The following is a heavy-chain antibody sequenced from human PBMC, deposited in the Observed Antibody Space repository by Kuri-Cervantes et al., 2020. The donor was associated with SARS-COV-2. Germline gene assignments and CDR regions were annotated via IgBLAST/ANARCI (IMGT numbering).Heavy chain of an antibody. D-gene: IGHD1-26*01. Sequence: SETRSLTFTVPGGSISSSSYYWGWIRQPPGKGLEWIGSIYYSGSTYYNPSLKSRVTISVDTSKNQFSLKLSSVTAADTAVYYCARHEREPYYFDYWGQGTLVTVSS. CDR2: IYYSGST. CDR1: GGSISSSSYY. V-gene: IGHV4-39*01. J-gene: IGHJ4*02. CDR3: ARHEREPYYFDY.